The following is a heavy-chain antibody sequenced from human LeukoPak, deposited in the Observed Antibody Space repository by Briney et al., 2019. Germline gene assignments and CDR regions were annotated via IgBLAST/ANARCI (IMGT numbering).Heavy chain of an antibody. CDR1: GSTFCNYY. CDR3: ARGGIAAAGFDY. D-gene: IGHD6-13*01. Sequence: PGGSLRLSCAASGSTFCNYYMSWVRQAPGKGLEWVANIKHDGNWKFYADSVKGRFTVSRDNAEKLVYLHMSSLRAEDTAMYYCARGGIAAAGFDYWGQGTLVTVSS. J-gene: IGHJ4*02. CDR2: IKHDGNWK. V-gene: IGHV3-7*03.